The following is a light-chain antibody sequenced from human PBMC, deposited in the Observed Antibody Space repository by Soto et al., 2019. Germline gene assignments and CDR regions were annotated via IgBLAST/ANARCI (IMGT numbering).Light chain of an antibody. J-gene: IGKJ3*01. CDR1: QSISSRY. Sequence: EIVLTQSPGTLSLSPGERATLSCRASQSISSRYLAWYQQTPGRAPRLLIYGVSSRATGIPDRFSGSASGTDFTLTITRLEPEDFAVYYCHHYDDSPPFTFGPGTKVDIK. CDR3: HHYDDSPPFT. V-gene: IGKV3-20*01. CDR2: GVS.